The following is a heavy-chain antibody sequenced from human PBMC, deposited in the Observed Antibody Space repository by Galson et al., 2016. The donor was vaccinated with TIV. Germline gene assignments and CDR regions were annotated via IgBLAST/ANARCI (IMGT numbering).Heavy chain of an antibody. J-gene: IGHJ3*02. CDR3: ARDNQATFGYDDAFDI. CDR2: IIPILGPT. CDR1: GGSFSTYA. Sequence: SVKVSCKVSGGSFSTYAINWVRQAPGQGPEWMGRIIPILGPTKYAQRFQGRVSITADKSTNTAYMHLSSLRSDDTAVYYCARDNQATFGYDDAFDIWGQGTLVTVSS. D-gene: IGHD5-12*01. V-gene: IGHV1-69*06.